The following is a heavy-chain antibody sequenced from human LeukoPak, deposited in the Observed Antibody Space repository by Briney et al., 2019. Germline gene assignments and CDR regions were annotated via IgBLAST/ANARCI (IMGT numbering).Heavy chain of an antibody. CDR3: ARAGAGPPYYYDSSGYYLVPSRAPYFDY. V-gene: IGHV3-64*01. D-gene: IGHD3-22*01. CDR1: GFTFSSYA. J-gene: IGHJ4*02. CDR2: ISSNGGST. Sequence: GGSLRLSCAASGFTFSSYAMHWVRQAPGKGLEYVSAISSNGGSTYYANSVKGRFTISRDNSKNTLYLQMGSLRAEDMAVYYCARAGAGPPYYYDSSGYYLVPSRAPYFDYWGQGTLVTVSS.